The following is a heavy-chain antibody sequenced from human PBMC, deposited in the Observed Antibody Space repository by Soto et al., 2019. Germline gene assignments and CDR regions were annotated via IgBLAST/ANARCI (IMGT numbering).Heavy chain of an antibody. Sequence: GSLRLSCSASGFTFYTYTIHWVRQAPGKGLEYVSAISSNGGSTYYADSVKGRFTISRDNSKNTLSLQMSSLRAEDTAVYYCVKDPMRYSYGPNLFDPWGQGTLVTVSS. J-gene: IGHJ5*02. D-gene: IGHD5-18*01. CDR3: VKDPMRYSYGPNLFDP. CDR1: GFTFYTYT. V-gene: IGHV3-64D*08. CDR2: ISSNGGST.